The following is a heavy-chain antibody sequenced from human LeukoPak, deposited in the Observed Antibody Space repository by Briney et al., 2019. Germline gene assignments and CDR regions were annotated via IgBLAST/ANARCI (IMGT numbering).Heavy chain of an antibody. CDR3: ARGDIDH. D-gene: IGHD2-15*01. J-gene: IGHJ5*02. CDR2: IHPNDGST. V-gene: IGHV1-46*02. Sequence: ASVKVSCKTSGYTFNIYYVQWVRQAPGQGLEWMGVIHPNDGSTTYAQKFQGRIIMTSDTSTSTIYMELNSLRSDDTAVYYCARGDIDHWGQGTLVTVSS. CDR1: GYTFNIYY.